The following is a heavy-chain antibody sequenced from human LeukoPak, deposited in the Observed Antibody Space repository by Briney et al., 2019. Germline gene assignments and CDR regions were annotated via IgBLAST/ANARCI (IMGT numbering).Heavy chain of an antibody. D-gene: IGHD4-23*01. J-gene: IGHJ4*02. CDR2: IYGGGNT. V-gene: IGHV3-53*01. CDR1: GFTVASSY. CDR3: ARRGDGGRSFDY. Sequence: GGSLRLSCAASGFTVASSYMNWVRQAPGKGLEWVSLIYGGGNTYYADSVKGRFTISRDNSKNTLYLQMNSLRAEDTAVYYCARRGDGGRSFDYWGQGTLVTVSS.